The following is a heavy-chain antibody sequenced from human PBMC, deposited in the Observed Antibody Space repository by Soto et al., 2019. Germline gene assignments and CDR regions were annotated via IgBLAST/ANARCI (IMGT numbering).Heavy chain of an antibody. V-gene: IGHV1-18*01. D-gene: IGHD4-17*01. J-gene: IGHJ3*02. Sequence: XSVKVTSRASAYSCISYGSSWGRRAPGEGLEWMGGISAYNGNTNYAQKLQGRVTMTTDTSTSTAYMELRSLRSDDTAVYYCAREEGNDYGDLDAFDIWGQGTMVTVSS. CDR3: AREEGNDYGDLDAFDI. CDR2: ISAYNGNT. CDR1: AYSCISYG.